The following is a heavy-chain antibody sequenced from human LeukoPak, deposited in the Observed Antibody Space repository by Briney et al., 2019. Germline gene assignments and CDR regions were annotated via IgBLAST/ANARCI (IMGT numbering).Heavy chain of an antibody. J-gene: IGHJ4*02. V-gene: IGHV4-34*01. CDR1: GGSISSYY. CDR2: INHSGST. D-gene: IGHD3-22*01. CDR3: ARGPSGYYYRGPFDY. Sequence: SETLSLTCTVSGGSISSYYWSWIRQPPGKGLEWIGEINHSGSTNYNPSLKSRVTISVDTSKNQFSLKLSSVTAADTAVYYCARGPSGYYYRGPFDYWGQGTLVTVSS.